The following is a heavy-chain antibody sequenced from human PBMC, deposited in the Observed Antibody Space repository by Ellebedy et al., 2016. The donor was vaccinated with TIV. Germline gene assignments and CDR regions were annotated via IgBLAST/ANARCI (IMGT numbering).Heavy chain of an antibody. CDR3: ARLRQSRDRSHWYFDL. D-gene: IGHD1-14*01. V-gene: IGHV4-4*07. CDR2: IFMSGST. Sequence: SETLSLTXTVSGGSFTSYYWSWIRQSAGQGLDWIGRIFMSGSTSYNPSLKNRVTMSVDASTTQLSLNLSSVTAADTAVYFCARLRQSRDRSHWYFDLWGRGTLVTVSS. CDR1: GGSFTSYY. J-gene: IGHJ2*01.